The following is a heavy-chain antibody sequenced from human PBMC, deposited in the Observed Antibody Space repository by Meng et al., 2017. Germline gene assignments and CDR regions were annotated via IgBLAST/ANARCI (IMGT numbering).Heavy chain of an antibody. CDR3: ARDTVEAYCGGDCCPLGY. Sequence: QGQLQRWGAGLLKSSETLSLTCAVYGGSFSGYYWSWIRQPPGKGLEWIGEINHSGSTNYNPSLKSRVTISVDTSKNQFSLKLSSVTAADTAVYYCARDTVEAYCGGDCCPLGYWGQGTLVTVSS. CDR1: GGSFSGYY. V-gene: IGHV4-34*01. D-gene: IGHD2-21*02. J-gene: IGHJ4*02. CDR2: INHSGST.